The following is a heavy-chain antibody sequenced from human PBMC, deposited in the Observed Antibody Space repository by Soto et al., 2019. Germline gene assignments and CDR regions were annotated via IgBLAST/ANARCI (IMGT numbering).Heavy chain of an antibody. Sequence: VGSLRLSCAASDFSFSSYAMHWIRQAPGKGLEWLAVISFDGNIIQYADSVKGRFIISRDNSKNTLYLQMNSLRGDDTAVYYCARTFDTITYYFHYWGQGTLVPVSS. V-gene: IGHV3-30-3*01. CDR2: ISFDGNII. CDR1: DFSFSSYA. D-gene: IGHD3-9*01. CDR3: ARTFDTITYYFHY. J-gene: IGHJ4*02.